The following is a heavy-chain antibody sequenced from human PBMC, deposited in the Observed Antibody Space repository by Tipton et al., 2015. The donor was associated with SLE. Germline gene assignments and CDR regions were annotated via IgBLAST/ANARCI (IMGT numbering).Heavy chain of an antibody. CDR3: ARGTGNSDS. Sequence: SLRLSCVASGFTFSSYTMNWVRQAPGKGLEWVSSITKSRSYTYYADSVKGRFTISRDDAKNSVYLQLSSLRVEDTAFYYCARGTGNSDSWGQGTLVTVSS. J-gene: IGHJ4*02. D-gene: IGHD7-27*01. V-gene: IGHV3-21*01. CDR1: GFTFSSYT. CDR2: ITKSRSYT.